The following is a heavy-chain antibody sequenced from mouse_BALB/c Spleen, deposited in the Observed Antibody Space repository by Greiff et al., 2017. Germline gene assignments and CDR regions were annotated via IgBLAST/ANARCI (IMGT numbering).Heavy chain of an antibody. V-gene: IGHV1-82*01. CDR2: IYPGDGDT. Sequence: QVHVKQSGPELVKPGASVKISCKASGYAFSSSWMNWVKQRPGQGLEWIGRIYPGDGDTNYNGKFKGKATLTADKSSSTAYMQLSSLTSVDSAVYFCARGSSWYFDVWGAGTTVTVSS. J-gene: IGHJ1*01. D-gene: IGHD1-1*01. CDR3: ARGSSWYFDV. CDR1: GYAFSSSW.